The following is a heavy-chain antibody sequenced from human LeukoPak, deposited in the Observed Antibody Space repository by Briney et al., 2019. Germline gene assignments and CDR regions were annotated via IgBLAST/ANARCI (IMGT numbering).Heavy chain of an antibody. CDR3: ARRSYGSGTRPFDY. J-gene: IGHJ4*02. Sequence: SETLSLTCTVSGGSVSSGDYYWSWIRQPPGKGLEWIGYIYHSGSTNYNPSLKSRVTISVDTSKNQFSLKLSSVTVADTAVYYCARRSYGSGTRPFDYWGQGTLVTVSS. D-gene: IGHD3-10*01. CDR1: GGSVSSGDYY. CDR2: IYHSGST. V-gene: IGHV4-61*08.